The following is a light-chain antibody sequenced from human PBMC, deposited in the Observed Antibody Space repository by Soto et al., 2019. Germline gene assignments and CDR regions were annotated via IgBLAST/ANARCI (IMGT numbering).Light chain of an antibody. Sequence: DIQMTQSPSTLSASVGDRVTITCRASQSISSWLAWYQQKPGTAPNLLIYKASTLQSGVPSRFSGSGSGTEFTLTISSLQPDDSATYYCQQYNDNWTFSQGTKVEIK. CDR1: QSISSW. CDR3: QQYNDNWT. CDR2: KAS. J-gene: IGKJ1*01. V-gene: IGKV1-5*03.